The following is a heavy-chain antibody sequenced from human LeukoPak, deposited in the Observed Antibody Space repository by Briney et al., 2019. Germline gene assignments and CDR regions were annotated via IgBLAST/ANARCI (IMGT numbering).Heavy chain of an antibody. CDR2: IYHSGST. CDR1: GGSISSGGYS. V-gene: IGHV4-30-2*01. Sequence: SDTLSLTCAVSGGSISSGGYSCSWIRQPPGKGLEWIGYIYHSGSTYYNPSLKSRVTISVDRSKNQFSLKLSSVTAADAAVYYCARTSGLATSIDYWGQGTLVTVSS. J-gene: IGHJ4*02. CDR3: ARTSGLATSIDY. D-gene: IGHD3-22*01.